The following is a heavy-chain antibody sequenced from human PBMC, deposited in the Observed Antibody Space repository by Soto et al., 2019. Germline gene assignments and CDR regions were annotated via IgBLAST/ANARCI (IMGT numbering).Heavy chain of an antibody. D-gene: IGHD3-22*01. Sequence: GASVKVSCKASGYTFTSYYMHWVRQAPGQGLEWMGIINPSGGSTSYAQKFQGRVTMTRDTSTSTVYMELSSLRSEDTAVYYCARDKRNLLPYDYYYYGMDVWGQGTTVTVSS. J-gene: IGHJ6*02. V-gene: IGHV1-46*01. CDR2: INPSGGST. CDR1: GYTFTSYY. CDR3: ARDKRNLLPYDYYYYGMDV.